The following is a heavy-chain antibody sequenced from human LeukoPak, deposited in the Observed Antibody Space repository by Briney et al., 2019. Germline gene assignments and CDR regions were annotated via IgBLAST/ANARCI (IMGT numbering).Heavy chain of an antibody. J-gene: IGHJ4*02. D-gene: IGHD1-1*01. Sequence: GGSLRLSCAASGFTFSSYWMSWVRQAPGKGLEWVANIKQDGNEKYYVDSVKGRFTISRDNAKNSLYLQMNSLRAEDTAVYYCARDRRGSYKYFDYWGQGTLVTVSS. CDR2: IKQDGNEK. V-gene: IGHV3-7*01. CDR1: GFTFSSYW. CDR3: ARDRRGSYKYFDY.